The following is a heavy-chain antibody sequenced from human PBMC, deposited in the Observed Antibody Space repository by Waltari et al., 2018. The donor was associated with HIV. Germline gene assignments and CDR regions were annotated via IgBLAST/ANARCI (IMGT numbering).Heavy chain of an antibody. CDR1: GGSISRSDYY. Sequence: QLQMQESGPGLVKPSETLSLTCSVSGGSISRSDYYWGWIRQSPGKGLEWIGNIYYGGSTYYNQSLQSRVTISVDTSKNQFSLRLNSVTAADTAVYFCARHLRGHGFLAKLYYFDFWGQGALVTVSS. CDR3: ARHLRGHGFLAKLYYFDF. J-gene: IGHJ4*02. D-gene: IGHD3-3*01. V-gene: IGHV4-39*01. CDR2: IYYGGST.